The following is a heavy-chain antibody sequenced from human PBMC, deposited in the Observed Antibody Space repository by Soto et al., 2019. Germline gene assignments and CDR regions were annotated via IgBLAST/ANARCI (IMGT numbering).Heavy chain of an antibody. Sequence: PSETLSLTCTVSGGSMSSYYWTWIRQPAGKGLEWIWRVYSSGGTHYNPSLKSRFPISLDTSKNQFSLRLLSVTDADTAVYYCARGQRFYDWFDPWGQGTLVTVSS. D-gene: IGHD3-3*01. J-gene: IGHJ5*02. CDR1: GGSMSSYY. V-gene: IGHV4-4*07. CDR3: ARGQRFYDWFDP. CDR2: VYSSGGT.